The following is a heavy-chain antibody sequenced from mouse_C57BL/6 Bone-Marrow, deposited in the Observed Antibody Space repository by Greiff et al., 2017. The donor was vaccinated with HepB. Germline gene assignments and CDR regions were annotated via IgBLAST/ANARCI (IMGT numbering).Heavy chain of an antibody. Sequence: VQLQQSGAELMKPGASVKLSCKATGYTFTGYWIEWVKQRPGHGLEWIGEILPGSGSTNYNAKFKGKATFTADTSSNTAYMQLSSLTTEDSAIYYCARATGTWFAYWGQGTLVTVSA. J-gene: IGHJ3*01. V-gene: IGHV1-9*01. D-gene: IGHD4-1*02. CDR3: ARATGTWFAY. CDR2: ILPGSGST. CDR1: GYTFTGYW.